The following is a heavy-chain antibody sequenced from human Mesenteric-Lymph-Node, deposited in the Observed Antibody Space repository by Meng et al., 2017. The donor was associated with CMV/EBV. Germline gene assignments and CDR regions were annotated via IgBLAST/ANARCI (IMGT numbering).Heavy chain of an antibody. Sequence: SGNSFITDWIGWVRQLPGKGLEWMGIINPGGSETRYSPSFQGQVTISADKSITTAYLQWSSLKASDTAMYYCARRNYYDSSGYFDYWGQGALVTVSS. D-gene: IGHD3-22*01. CDR1: GNSFITDW. CDR2: INPGGSET. CDR3: ARRNYYDSSGYFDY. J-gene: IGHJ4*02. V-gene: IGHV5-51*01.